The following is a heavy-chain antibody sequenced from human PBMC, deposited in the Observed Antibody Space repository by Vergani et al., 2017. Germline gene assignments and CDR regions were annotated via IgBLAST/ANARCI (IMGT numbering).Heavy chain of an antibody. CDR3: AGLSKGDCWHSYYYYGMDV. Sequence: QVQLVESGGGLVKPGGSLRLSCAASVFTFSDYYMSWIPQAPGKGLEWVSYISSCGSTIYYADSVKGRFTISRDNAKNSLYLQMNSLRAEDTAVYYCAGLSKGDCWHSYYYYGMDVWGQGTTVTVSS. J-gene: IGHJ6*02. V-gene: IGHV3-11*04. CDR2: ISSCGSTI. CDR1: VFTFSDYY. D-gene: IGHD2-21*01.